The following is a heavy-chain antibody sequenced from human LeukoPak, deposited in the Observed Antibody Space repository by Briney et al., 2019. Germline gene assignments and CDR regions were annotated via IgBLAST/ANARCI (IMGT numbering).Heavy chain of an antibody. V-gene: IGHV1-2*02. J-gene: IGHJ4*02. CDR1: GYTFSDYY. CDR3: AIDLNDYCATTNCFTATDVDTTVVDN. Sequence: EASVKVSCKTSGYTFSDYYMHWVRQAPGQGLEWMGWINPNSGVTIYAQRFQGRVTLTRDTSISTAYMELKSLRPDDTAVNYCAIDLNDYCATTNCFTATDVDTTVVDNWGQGTLVTVSS. D-gene: IGHD5-18*01. CDR2: INPNSGVT.